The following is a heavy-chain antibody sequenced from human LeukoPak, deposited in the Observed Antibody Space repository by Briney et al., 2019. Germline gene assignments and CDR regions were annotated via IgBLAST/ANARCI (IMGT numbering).Heavy chain of an antibody. V-gene: IGHV4-30-4*08. CDR2: IYYSGST. Sequence: SETLSLTCTVSGGSISSGDFCWSWIRQPPGKGLEWIGYIYYSGSTYYNPSLKSRVTISVDTSKNQFSLKLSSVTAADTAVYYCARTPGSGYYYYFDYWGQGTLVTVSS. D-gene: IGHD3-22*01. J-gene: IGHJ4*02. CDR1: GGSISSGDFC. CDR3: ARTPGSGYYYYFDY.